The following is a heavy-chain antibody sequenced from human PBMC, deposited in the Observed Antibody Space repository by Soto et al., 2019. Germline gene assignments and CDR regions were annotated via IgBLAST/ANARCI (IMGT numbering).Heavy chain of an antibody. CDR1: GFTFSSYS. Sequence: PGGSLRLSCAASGFTFSSYSMNWVRQAPGKGLEWVSYISSSSSTIYYADSVKGRFTISRDNAKNSLYLQMNSLRAEDTAVYYCARNPRRLYYYYMDVWGRGTTVTVSS. J-gene: IGHJ6*03. CDR2: ISSSSSTI. V-gene: IGHV3-48*01. CDR3: ARNPRRLYYYYMDV.